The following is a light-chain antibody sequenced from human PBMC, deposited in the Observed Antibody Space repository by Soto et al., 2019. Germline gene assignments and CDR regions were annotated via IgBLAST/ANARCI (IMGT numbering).Light chain of an antibody. V-gene: IGLV2-14*01. CDR3: SSYTSSSTLI. CDR2: EVS. Sequence: ALTQPASVSGSPGRSITISFTGTSSDVGDYNYVSWYQQHPGKAPKLMIYEVSNRPSGVSNRFSGSKSGNTASLTISGLQAEDEADYYCSSYTSSSTLIFGTGTKVTVL. J-gene: IGLJ1*01. CDR1: SSDVGDYNY.